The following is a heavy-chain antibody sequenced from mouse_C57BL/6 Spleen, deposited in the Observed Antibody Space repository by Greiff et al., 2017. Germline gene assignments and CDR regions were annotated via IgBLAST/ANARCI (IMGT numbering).Heavy chain of an antibody. D-gene: IGHD1-1*01. Sequence: EVQGVESGGDLVKPGGSLKLSCAASGFTFSSYGMSWVRQTPDKRLEWVATISSGGSYTYYPDSVKGRFTISRDNAKNTLYLQMSSLKSEDTAMYYCARQPLTTVVPHWYFDVWGTGTTVTVSS. CDR3: ARQPLTTVVPHWYFDV. CDR1: GFTFSSYG. J-gene: IGHJ1*03. CDR2: ISSGGSYT. V-gene: IGHV5-6*01.